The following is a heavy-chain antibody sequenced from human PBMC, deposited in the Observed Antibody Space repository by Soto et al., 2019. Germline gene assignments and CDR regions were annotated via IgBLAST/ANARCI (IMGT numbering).Heavy chain of an antibody. CDR2: MNPNSGNT. Sequence: QVQLVQSGAEVKKPGASAKVSCKASGYTFTSYDINWVRQATGHGLEWMGWMNPNSGNTVYAQKFQGRVTMTRDTSISTAYMELSSLRSEDPAVYYCARERTGTTSNWFDPWGQGTLVTVSS. D-gene: IGHD1-7*01. CDR1: GYTFTSYD. J-gene: IGHJ5*02. V-gene: IGHV1-8*01. CDR3: ARERTGTTSNWFDP.